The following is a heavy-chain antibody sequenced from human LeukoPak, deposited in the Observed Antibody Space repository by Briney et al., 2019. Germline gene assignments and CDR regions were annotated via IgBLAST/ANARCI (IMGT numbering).Heavy chain of an antibody. D-gene: IGHD6-19*01. CDR1: EFIVSINY. Sequence: PGGSLRLSCAASEFIVSINYMTWVRQAPGKGLEWVSLIYSRGDTKYADSVKGRFTISRDNSKNTLYLQMNSLRAEDTAVYYCARDRIAVAGTPAGWYYYYMDVWGKGTTVTVSS. J-gene: IGHJ6*03. CDR3: ARDRIAVAGTPAGWYYYYMDV. V-gene: IGHV3-66*03. CDR2: IYSRGDT.